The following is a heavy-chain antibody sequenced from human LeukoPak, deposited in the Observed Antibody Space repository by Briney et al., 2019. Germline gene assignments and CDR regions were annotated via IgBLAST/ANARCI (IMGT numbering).Heavy chain of an antibody. D-gene: IGHD6-13*01. J-gene: IGHJ6*02. CDR3: ARGGIEYSSSWYYYYYGMDV. Sequence: GASVKVSCKASGGTFSSYAISWVRQAPGQGLEWMGGIIPIFGTANYAQKFQGRVTITADESTSTAYMELSSLRSEDTAVYYCARGGIEYSSSWYYYYYGMDVWGQGTTVTVSS. CDR1: GGTFSSYA. V-gene: IGHV1-69*13. CDR2: IIPIFGTA.